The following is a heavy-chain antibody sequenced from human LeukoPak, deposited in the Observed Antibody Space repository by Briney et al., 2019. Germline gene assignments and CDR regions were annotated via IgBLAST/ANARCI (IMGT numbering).Heavy chain of an antibody. CDR2: IRGSGADK. D-gene: IGHD1/OR15-1a*01. CDR1: EFSFRTYS. J-gene: IGHJ4*02. V-gene: IGHV3-23*01. Sequence: GGSLRLSCAASEFSFRTYSMSWVRQAPGKGLEWVSSIRGSGADKYYADSVKGRFSISRDNSQDTLSLQMNSLRAEDTAVYYCAKISWDGRGTFDWGRGTLVTVSS. CDR3: AKISWDGRGTFD.